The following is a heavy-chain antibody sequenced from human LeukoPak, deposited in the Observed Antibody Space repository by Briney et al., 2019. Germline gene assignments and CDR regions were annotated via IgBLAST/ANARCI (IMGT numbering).Heavy chain of an antibody. CDR1: GGSISSFC. CDR3: SRAARPNWFRP. CDR2: IYYSGST. Sequence: SETLSLTCTVSGGSISSFCWGWIRQPPGKGLEWIGYIYYSGSTNYNPSLKSRVTISVDTSKNQFSLKLSSVTAADTAVYYCSRAARPNWFRPWGQGTLVTGSS. V-gene: IGHV4-59*08. J-gene: IGHJ5*01.